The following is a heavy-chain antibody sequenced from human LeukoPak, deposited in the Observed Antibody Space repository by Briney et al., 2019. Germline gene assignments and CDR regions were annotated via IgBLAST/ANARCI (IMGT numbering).Heavy chain of an antibody. V-gene: IGHV3-21*04. D-gene: IGHD6-13*01. CDR2: ISSGSSYI. CDR1: GFTFSSYS. CDR3: AKESQAYSSSWYTTSYYYYYMDV. J-gene: IGHJ6*03. Sequence: GGSLRLSCAASGFTFSSYSMNWVRQAPGKGLEWVSCISSGSSYIYNADSVKGRFTISRDNSKNSLYLQMNSLRAEDTALYYCAKESQAYSSSWYTTSYYYYYMDVWGKGTTVTVSS.